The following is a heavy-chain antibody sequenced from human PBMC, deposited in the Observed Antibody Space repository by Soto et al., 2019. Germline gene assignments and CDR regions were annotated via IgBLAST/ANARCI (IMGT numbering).Heavy chain of an antibody. Sequence: GGSLRLSCGASGFTFSSYGMHWVRQAPGKGLEWVAVISYEGSNKYYADSVKGRFTISRDNAKNSLYLQMNSLRAEDTAVYYCARANDYVFWSDYWGQGTLVTVSS. D-gene: IGHD4-17*01. J-gene: IGHJ4*02. CDR1: GFTFSSYG. CDR2: ISYEGSNK. V-gene: IGHV3-30*03. CDR3: ARANDYVFWSDY.